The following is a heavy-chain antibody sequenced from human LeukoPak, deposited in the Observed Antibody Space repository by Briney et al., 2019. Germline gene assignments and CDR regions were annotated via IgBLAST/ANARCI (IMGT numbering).Heavy chain of an antibody. J-gene: IGHJ4*02. D-gene: IGHD6-19*01. CDR3: ARGRPLLYSSGWSSDY. CDR1: GFPFSSHS. V-gene: IGHV3-21*01. Sequence: GGSLRLSFEPSGFPFSSHSLTGVRQPPGKGLEWVSPISSSSNYIYYADSVKGRFTISRDNAKNSLYLQANSLRAEDTAVYYCARGRPLLYSSGWSSDYWGQGALVTVSS. CDR2: ISSSSNYI.